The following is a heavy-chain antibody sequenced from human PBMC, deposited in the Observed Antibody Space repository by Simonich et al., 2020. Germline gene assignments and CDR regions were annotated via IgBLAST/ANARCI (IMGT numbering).Heavy chain of an antibody. CDR3: ARVSTGDAFDI. J-gene: IGHJ3*02. D-gene: IGHD7-27*01. CDR1: GYTFTGYY. V-gene: IGHV1-2*02. Sequence: QVQLVQSGAEVKKPGASVKVSCKASGYTFTGYYMHWVRQAPGQGLGWMGWINPNRGGTNYEQKLQGRVTMTRDTSISTAYMELSRLRADDTAVYYCARVSTGDAFDIWGQGTMVTVSS. CDR2: INPNRGGT.